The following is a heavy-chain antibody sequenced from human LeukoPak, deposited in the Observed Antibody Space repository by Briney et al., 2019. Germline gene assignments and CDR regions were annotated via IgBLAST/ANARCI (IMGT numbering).Heavy chain of an antibody. CDR2: IKEDGSEK. V-gene: IGHV3-7*05. CDR3: ARSRYCSSTSCYGFLDY. CDR1: GFSFSDNW. D-gene: IGHD2-2*01. Sequence: GGSLRLSCAASGFSFSDNWMSWVRQAPGKGLEWVANIKEDGSEKNYVDSVKGRFTISRDNAKNSLYLQMISLRAEDTAVYYCARSRYCSSTSCYGFLDYWGQGTLVTVSS. J-gene: IGHJ4*02.